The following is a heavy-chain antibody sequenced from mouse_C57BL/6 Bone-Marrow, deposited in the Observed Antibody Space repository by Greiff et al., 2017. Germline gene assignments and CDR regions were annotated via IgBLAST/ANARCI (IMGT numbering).Heavy chain of an antibody. J-gene: IGHJ4*01. CDR3: SRSYDYDDYTMDY. D-gene: IGHD2-4*01. V-gene: IGHV1-64*01. CDR2: MHPNGGSP. Sequence: QVQLQQPGAELVKPGASVKLSCKASGYTFTNYWMHWVKQRPGQGLEWIGMMHPNGGSPDYNEKFKSEATLSVDKSSRTAYMEHSSLTSEDSAVYYWSRSYDYDDYTMDYWGQGTSVTVSS. CDR1: GYTFTNYW.